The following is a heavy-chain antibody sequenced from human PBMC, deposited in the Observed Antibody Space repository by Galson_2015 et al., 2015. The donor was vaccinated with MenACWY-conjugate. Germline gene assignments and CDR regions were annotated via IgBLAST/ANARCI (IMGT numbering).Heavy chain of an antibody. V-gene: IGHV4-61*01. Sequence: SETLSLTCTVSGGSVSSGSYWTWILQPPGKGLEWIGPIYSSGSTKYNPSLKSRVTISLDMSKNQVSLKLSSVTAADTAVYYCAREYNKWGQGTLVTVSS. CDR1: GGSVSSGSY. CDR2: IYSSGST. J-gene: IGHJ4*02. D-gene: IGHD1-14*01. CDR3: AREYNK.